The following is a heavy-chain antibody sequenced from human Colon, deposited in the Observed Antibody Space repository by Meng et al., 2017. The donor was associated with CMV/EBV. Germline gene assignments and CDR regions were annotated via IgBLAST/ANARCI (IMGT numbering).Heavy chain of an antibody. Sequence: GGSLRLSCAASGFTFSSYWMSWVRQAPGKGLEWVANIKQDGSEKYYVDSVKGRFTISRDNAKNSLYLQMNSLRAEDTAVYCGAIRVSQWLIRIDSWGQGTLVTVSS. CDR3: AIRVSQWLIRIDS. CDR2: IKQDGSEK. V-gene: IGHV3-7*01. D-gene: IGHD6-19*01. J-gene: IGHJ4*02. CDR1: GFTFSSYW.